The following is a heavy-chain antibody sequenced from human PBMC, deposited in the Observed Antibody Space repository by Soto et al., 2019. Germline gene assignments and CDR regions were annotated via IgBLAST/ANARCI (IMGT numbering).Heavy chain of an antibody. D-gene: IGHD6-19*01. J-gene: IGHJ6*02. CDR1: GGSISSDY. CDR3: ARVSIAVAGGDYYGMDV. CDR2: IYYSGST. Sequence: SETLSLTCTVSGGSISSDYWSWIRQPPGKGLEWIGYIYYSGSTNYNPSLKSRVTISVDTSKNQFSLKLSSVTAADTAVYYCARVSIAVAGGDYYGMDVWGQGTTVTVSS. V-gene: IGHV4-59*01.